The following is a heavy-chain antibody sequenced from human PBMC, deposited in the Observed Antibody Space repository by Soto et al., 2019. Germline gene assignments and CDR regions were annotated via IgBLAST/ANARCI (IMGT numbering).Heavy chain of an antibody. CDR2: INTNTGNP. CDR3: ARDRDYYGMDV. Sequence: QQAPGQGLEWMGWINTNTGNPTSAQGFTGRFVFSLDTSVSTAYLQIFSLKAEDTAVYYCARDRDYYGMDVWGQGTTVTVSS. V-gene: IGHV7-4-1*01. J-gene: IGHJ6*02.